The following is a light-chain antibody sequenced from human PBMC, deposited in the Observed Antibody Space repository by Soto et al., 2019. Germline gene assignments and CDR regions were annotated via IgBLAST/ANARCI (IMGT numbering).Light chain of an antibody. V-gene: IGLV2-8*01. Sequence: QSALTQPPSASGSPGQSVTISCSGTSSDIGAYNYVSWYQQHPGKAPKLLISEVTKRPSGVPDRFSGSKSGNTASLTVSGLRGDDEADYYCSSYGGNNNYVIFGGGTKVTVL. CDR1: SSDIGAYNY. J-gene: IGLJ2*01. CDR2: EVT. CDR3: SSYGGNNNYVI.